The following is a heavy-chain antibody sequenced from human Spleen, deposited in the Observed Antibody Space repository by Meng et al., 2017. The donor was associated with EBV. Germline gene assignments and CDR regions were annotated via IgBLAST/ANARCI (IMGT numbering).Heavy chain of an antibody. D-gene: IGHD3-10*01. CDR1: GGPFSSDA. Sequence: QVQVVQDGAGVKRPGSMVKVACKTSGGPFSSDAISWVRQAPGQGLEWLGGLIPMFGAPNYAQKFQGRVTITADESTSTHYMELSSLRSEDTAVYYCASESGRGYTPDYWGQGTLVTVSS. CDR2: LIPMFGAP. V-gene: IGHV1-69*12. J-gene: IGHJ4*02. CDR3: ASESGRGYTPDY.